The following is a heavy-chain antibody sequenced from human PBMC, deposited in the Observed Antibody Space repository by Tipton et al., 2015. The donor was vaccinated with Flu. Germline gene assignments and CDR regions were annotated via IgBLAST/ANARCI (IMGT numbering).Heavy chain of an antibody. J-gene: IGHJ6*02. CDR1: GYSFTSYW. D-gene: IGHD6-13*01. CDR3: ARLPQTGIAAASMDV. V-gene: IGHV5-51*03. Sequence: QLVQSGAEVKKPGESLKISCKGSGYSFTSYWIGWVRQMPGKGLEWMGIIYPGDSDTRYSPSFQGQVTISADKSISTAYLQWSSLKAADTAMYYCARLPQTGIAAASMDVWGQGTTVTVSS. CDR2: IYPGDSDT.